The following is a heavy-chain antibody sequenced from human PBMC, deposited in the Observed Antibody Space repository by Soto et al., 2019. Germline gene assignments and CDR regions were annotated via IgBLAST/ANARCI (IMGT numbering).Heavy chain of an antibody. D-gene: IGHD2-21*01. Sequence: QVQLQESGPGVVKPSETLSLTCTVSGGSISSYYWSWIRQPPGKGLEWIGYIYYSGSTNYHPSLKSGVTISVDTSKNQFSLKLSSVTAADTAVYYCARVWGYYFDYWGQGTLVTVSS. CDR3: ARVWGYYFDY. J-gene: IGHJ4*02. V-gene: IGHV4-59*13. CDR1: GGSISSYY. CDR2: IYYSGST.